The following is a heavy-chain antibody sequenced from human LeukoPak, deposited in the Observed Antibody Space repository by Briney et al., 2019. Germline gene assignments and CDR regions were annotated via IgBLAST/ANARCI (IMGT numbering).Heavy chain of an antibody. Sequence: PGGSLRLSCAASRFTFSSYSMNWVRQAPGKGLEWVSSISGSGSSVKYADSVKGRLTISRDNAKNSLYLQMDSLRAEDTAIYYCTTDHVGATVEFDSWGQGTLVTVSS. J-gene: IGHJ4*02. V-gene: IGHV3-21*06. CDR2: ISGSGSSV. CDR3: TTDHVGATVEFDS. D-gene: IGHD1-26*01. CDR1: RFTFSSYS.